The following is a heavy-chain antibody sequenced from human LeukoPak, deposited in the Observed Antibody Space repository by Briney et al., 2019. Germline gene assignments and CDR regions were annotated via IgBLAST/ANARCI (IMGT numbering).Heavy chain of an antibody. J-gene: IGHJ3*02. Sequence: PSETLSLSCAASGFTFSDYYMSWIRQTPGKGLEWVSYISSSGSAIFYADSVKGRFIISRDNTKNSLYLQMNSLRAEDTAVYYCARVVYCTGGTCQIIAFDTWGQGTMVTVSS. D-gene: IGHD2-8*02. CDR2: ISSSGSAI. CDR1: GFTFSDYY. V-gene: IGHV3-11*01. CDR3: ARVVYCTGGTCQIIAFDT.